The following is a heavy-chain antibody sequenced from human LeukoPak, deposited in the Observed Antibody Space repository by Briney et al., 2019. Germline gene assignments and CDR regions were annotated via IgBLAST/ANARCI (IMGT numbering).Heavy chain of an antibody. CDR3: ARLKHDVTKFDY. CDR1: GFSFSRYW. J-gene: IGHJ4*02. D-gene: IGHD2-8*01. Sequence: PGRSLRLSCAGSGFSFSRYWMAWVRQAPGKGLEWVASINQDVSRIHYVDSVKGRFTISRDNAKNSLFLQMNSLRVEDTAVYYCARLKHDVTKFDYWGQGTLVTVSS. V-gene: IGHV3-7*01. CDR2: INQDVSRI.